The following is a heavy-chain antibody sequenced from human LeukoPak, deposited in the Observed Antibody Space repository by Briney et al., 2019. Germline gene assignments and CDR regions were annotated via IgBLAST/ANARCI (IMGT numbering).Heavy chain of an antibody. CDR3: ATKYAGVSAFDS. Sequence: SETLSLTCTVSGGSINSYYWNWLRQPPGKGLEWIGHIQNSGSTKYNPSLKSRVTISIDTSKNQFSLNLHSVTAADTAVYYCATKYAGVSAFDSWGQGTLVTVSS. CDR1: GGSINSYY. D-gene: IGHD5/OR15-5a*01. J-gene: IGHJ4*02. CDR2: IQNSGST. V-gene: IGHV4-4*07.